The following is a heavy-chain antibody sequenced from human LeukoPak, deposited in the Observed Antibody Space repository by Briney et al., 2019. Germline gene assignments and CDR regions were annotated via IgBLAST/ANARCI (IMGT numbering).Heavy chain of an antibody. CDR1: GFTFSSYG. D-gene: IGHD6-19*01. CDR2: IRYDGSNE. V-gene: IGHV3-30*02. J-gene: IGHJ4*02. Sequence: GGSLRLSCAASGFTFSSYGIHWVRQAPGKGLEWVTFIRYDGSNEYYSDSVKGRFTISRDNSKSTLYLQMNSLRDEDTAVYYCARGIYNGWYFDYWGRGTLVTVSS. CDR3: ARGIYNGWYFDY.